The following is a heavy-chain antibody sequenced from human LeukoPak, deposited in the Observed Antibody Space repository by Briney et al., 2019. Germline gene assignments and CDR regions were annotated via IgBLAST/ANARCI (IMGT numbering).Heavy chain of an antibody. J-gene: IGHJ6*02. CDR1: GFTFSSYA. V-gene: IGHV3-30-3*01. CDR3: AREGPGIAAAGDHPSMDV. Sequence: PGRSLRLSCAASGFTFSSYAMHWVRQAPGKGLEWVALISYDGSNKFYADSVKGRFTISRENSKNTLYLKMNSLRDEDSAVYYCAREGPGIAAAGDHPSMDVWGQGTTVTVSS. CDR2: ISYDGSNK. D-gene: IGHD6-13*01.